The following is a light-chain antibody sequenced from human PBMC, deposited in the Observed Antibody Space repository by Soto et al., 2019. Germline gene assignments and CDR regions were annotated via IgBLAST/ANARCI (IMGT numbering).Light chain of an antibody. CDR3: QQYNNWPFS. J-gene: IGKJ5*01. CDR1: QSVSSSY. Sequence: EIVLTQSPGTLSLSPGARAPLSCRASQSVSSSYLAWYQQKPGQAPRLLIYGASTRATGIPARFSGSGSGTDFTLTISGLQSEDSAVYFCQQYNNWPFSFGQGTRLEIK. V-gene: IGKV3-15*01. CDR2: GAS.